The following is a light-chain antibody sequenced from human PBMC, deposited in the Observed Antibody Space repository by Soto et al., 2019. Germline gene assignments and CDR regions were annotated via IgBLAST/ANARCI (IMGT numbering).Light chain of an antibody. Sequence: QSVLTQPASVSGSPGQSITISCTGAGSDLGSYNYVSWYQQYPGRAPKLILYEVTNRPSGVSDRFSGSKSGNTASLTISGLQAEDEADYYCSSYTATSYAFGTGTKLTVL. CDR2: EVT. J-gene: IGLJ1*01. CDR1: GSDLGSYNY. CDR3: SSYTATSYA. V-gene: IGLV2-14*01.